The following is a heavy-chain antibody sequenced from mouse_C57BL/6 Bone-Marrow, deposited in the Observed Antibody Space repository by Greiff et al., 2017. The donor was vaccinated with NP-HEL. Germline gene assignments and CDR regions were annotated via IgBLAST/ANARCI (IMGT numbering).Heavy chain of an antibody. Sequence: QVHVKQPGAELVKPGASVKMSCKASGYTFTRYWITWVKQRPGQGLEWIGDIYPGSGSTNYNEKFKSKATLTVDTSSSTAYMQLSSLTSEDSAVYDCARGNWDRFAYWGQGTLVTVSA. V-gene: IGHV1-55*01. CDR2: IYPGSGST. D-gene: IGHD4-1*01. CDR3: ARGNWDRFAY. J-gene: IGHJ3*01. CDR1: GYTFTRYW.